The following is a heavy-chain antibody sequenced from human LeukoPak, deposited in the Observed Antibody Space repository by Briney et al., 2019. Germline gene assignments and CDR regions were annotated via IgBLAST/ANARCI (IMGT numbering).Heavy chain of an antibody. CDR3: ARTNYYDSSGYYFDY. V-gene: IGHV1-69*13. Sequence: GASVKVSCKASGGTLSSYAISWVRQAPGQGLEWMGGIIPIFGTANYAQKFQGRVTITADESTSTAYMELSSLRSEDTAVYYCARTNYYDSSGYYFDYWGQGTLVTVSS. CDR1: GGTLSSYA. J-gene: IGHJ4*02. CDR2: IIPIFGTA. D-gene: IGHD3-22*01.